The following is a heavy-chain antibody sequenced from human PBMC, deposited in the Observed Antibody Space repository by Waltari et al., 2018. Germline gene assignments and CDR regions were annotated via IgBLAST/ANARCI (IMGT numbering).Heavy chain of an antibody. J-gene: IGHJ6*02. CDR2: ISYDGMNT. Sequence: QVQLMAYGGGMVKPGTSRRLSCGAPGLTFSSYNFRWVRPAAGKGLEWVAVISYDGMNTDYADSVKSRFTISRDNSKNTLSLQVNSLRAEDKAIYYCAKNQYDILTGYSNYYYYGLDVWGQGTTVSVSS. V-gene: IGHV3-33*06. CDR3: AKNQYDILTGYSNYYYYGLDV. CDR1: GLTFSSYN. D-gene: IGHD3-9*01.